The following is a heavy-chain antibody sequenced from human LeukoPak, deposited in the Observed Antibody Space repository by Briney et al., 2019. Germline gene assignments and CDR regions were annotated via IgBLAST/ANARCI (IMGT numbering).Heavy chain of an antibody. CDR2: INHSGST. J-gene: IGHJ6*02. CDR1: GGSFSGYY. V-gene: IGHV4-34*01. Sequence: SETLSLTCAVYGGSFSGYYWSWIRQPPGKGLEWIGEINHSGSTNYNPSLKSRVTISVDTSKNQFSLKLSSVTAADTAVYYCASLYSNHYYYYYGMDVWGQGTMVTVSS. CDR3: ASLYSNHYYYYYGMDV. D-gene: IGHD2-21*01.